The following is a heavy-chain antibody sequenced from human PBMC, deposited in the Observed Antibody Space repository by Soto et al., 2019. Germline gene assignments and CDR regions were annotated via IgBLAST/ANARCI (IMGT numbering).Heavy chain of an antibody. CDR3: ARGAGVATYAYYYYYMDV. D-gene: IGHD5-12*01. V-gene: IGHV4-34*01. Sequence: PSETLSLTCAVYGGSFSGYYWSWIRQPPGKGLEWIGEINHSGSTNYNPSLKSRVTISVDTSKNQFSLKLSSVTAADTAVYYCARGAGVATYAYYYYYMDVWGKGTTVTVSS. CDR1: GGSFSGYY. J-gene: IGHJ6*03. CDR2: INHSGST.